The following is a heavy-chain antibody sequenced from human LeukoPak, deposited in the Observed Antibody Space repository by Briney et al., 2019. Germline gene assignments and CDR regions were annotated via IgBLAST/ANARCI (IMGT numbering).Heavy chain of an antibody. Sequence: SETLFLTCTVSGGSISSGGYYWSWIRQHPGKGLEWIGYIYYSGSTYYNPSLKSRVTISVDTSKNQFSLKPSSVTAADTAVYYCAREGYDSSGYFRLFDYXXXXTLXTVSS. V-gene: IGHV4-31*03. CDR2: IYYSGST. CDR1: GGSISSGGYY. D-gene: IGHD3-22*01. CDR3: AREGYDSSGYFRLFDY. J-gene: IGHJ4*01.